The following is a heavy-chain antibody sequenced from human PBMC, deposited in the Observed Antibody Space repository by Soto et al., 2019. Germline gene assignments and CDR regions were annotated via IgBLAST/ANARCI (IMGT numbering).Heavy chain of an antibody. CDR2: ISYDGSNK. D-gene: IGHD6-13*01. V-gene: IGHV3-30-3*01. CDR3: ARDHPLGYSSSWYANLDPKTYYYYGMDV. Sequence: HPGGSLRLSCAASGFTFSSYAMHWVRQAPGKGLEWVAVISYDGSNKYYADSVKGRFTISRDNSKNTLYLQMNSLRAEDTAVYYCARDHPLGYSSSWYANLDPKTYYYYGMDVWGQGTTVTVSS. CDR1: GFTFSSYA. J-gene: IGHJ6*02.